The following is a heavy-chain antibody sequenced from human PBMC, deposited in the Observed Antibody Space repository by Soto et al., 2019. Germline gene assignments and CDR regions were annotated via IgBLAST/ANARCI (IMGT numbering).Heavy chain of an antibody. J-gene: IGHJ4*02. CDR1: GFTFSSYA. D-gene: IGHD3-9*01. CDR3: AKAVYDILTGLDS. V-gene: IGHV3-23*01. CDR2: ITGSGGST. Sequence: EVQLLESGGVLVQPGGSLRLSCAASGFTFSSYAMSWVRQAPGKGLEWVSAITGSGGSTYYADSVKGRFTISRDNSKNTLYLQMNCLRAEDTAVYYCAKAVYDILTGLDSWGQGTLLTVSS.